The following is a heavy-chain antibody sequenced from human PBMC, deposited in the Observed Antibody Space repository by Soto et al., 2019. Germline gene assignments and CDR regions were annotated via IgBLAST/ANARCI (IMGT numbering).Heavy chain of an antibody. D-gene: IGHD2-21*02. Sequence: QVQLQESGPGLVKPSETLSLTCTVSGGAINSYYWSWIRQPPGKGLEWIGYIYYSGSTSYNPTLKSRVTLSVATSKKQFSLNFNSATAADTAVYYCARDCGGDCYSALDAIDLWGQGTMVSVSS. CDR3: ARDCGGDCYSALDAIDL. V-gene: IGHV4-59*01. CDR1: GGAINSYY. J-gene: IGHJ3*01. CDR2: IYYSGST.